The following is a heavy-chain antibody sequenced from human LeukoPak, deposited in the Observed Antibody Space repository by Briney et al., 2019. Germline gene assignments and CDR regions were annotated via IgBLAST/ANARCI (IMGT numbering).Heavy chain of an antibody. J-gene: IGHJ4*02. D-gene: IGHD3-22*01. V-gene: IGHV3-53*01. CDR3: ATYYYDSSGSDY. CDR1: GFTASSNY. CDR2: IYSGGST. Sequence: PGGSLRLSCAASGFTASSNYMSWVRQAPGKGLEWVSVIYSGGSTYYADSVKGRFTISRDNSKNTLCLQMNSLRAEDTAVYYRATYYYDSSGSDYWGQGTLVTVSS.